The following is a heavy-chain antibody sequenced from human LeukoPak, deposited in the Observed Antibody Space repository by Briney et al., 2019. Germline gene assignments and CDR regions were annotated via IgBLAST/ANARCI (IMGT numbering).Heavy chain of an antibody. Sequence: GGSLRLSCAASGFTFATYGMSWVRQAPGKGLEWVSVAGDSAATTHYADSVKGRFFISRDNSKNTVHLQMNNLRAEDTAVYYCAKDSFTVVRGVGSDDGFAVWGQGTMVIVFS. CDR1: GFTFATYG. V-gene: IGHV3-23*01. D-gene: IGHD3-10*01. CDR3: AKDSFTVVRGVGSDDGFAV. J-gene: IGHJ3*01. CDR2: AGDSAATT.